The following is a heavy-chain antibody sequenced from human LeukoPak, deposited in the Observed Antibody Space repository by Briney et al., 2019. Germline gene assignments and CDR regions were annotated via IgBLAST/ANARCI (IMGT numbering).Heavy chain of an antibody. CDR3: ASSSSGGGEFDY. CDR1: GYIFTSYD. D-gene: IGHD3-16*01. CDR2: MNPNSGNT. J-gene: IGHJ4*02. Sequence: ASVKVSCKASGYIFTSYDINWVRQATGQGLEWMGWMNPNSGNTGYAQKFQGRVTMTRNTSISTASMELSSLRSEDTAVYYCASSSSGGGEFDYWGQGTLVTVSS. V-gene: IGHV1-8*01.